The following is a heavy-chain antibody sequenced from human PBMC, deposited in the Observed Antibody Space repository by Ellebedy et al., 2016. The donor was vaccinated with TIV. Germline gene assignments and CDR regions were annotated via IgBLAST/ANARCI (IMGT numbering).Heavy chain of an antibody. CDR1: GFTFSSYG. J-gene: IGHJ4*02. D-gene: IGHD3-22*01. CDR3: AKDYYDSLDY. CDR2: ISYDGSNK. Sequence: GESLKISCAASGFTFSSYGMHWVRQAPGKGLEWVAVISYDGSNKYYADSVKGRFTISRDNSKNTLYLQMNSLRAEDTAVYYCAKDYYDSLDYWGQGTLVTVSS. V-gene: IGHV3-30*18.